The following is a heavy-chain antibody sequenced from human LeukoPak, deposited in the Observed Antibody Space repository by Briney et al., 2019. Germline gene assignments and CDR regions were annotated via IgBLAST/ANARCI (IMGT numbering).Heavy chain of an antibody. Sequence: SETLSLTCTVSGGSISSYYWSWIRQPPGKGLEWIGYIYYSGSTNYNPSLKSRVTISVDTSKNQFSLKLSSVTAADTAVYYCARVPSSGWTDYWGQGTLVTVSS. D-gene: IGHD6-19*01. CDR2: IYYSGST. CDR3: ARVPSSGWTDY. J-gene: IGHJ4*02. V-gene: IGHV4-59*01. CDR1: GGSISSYY.